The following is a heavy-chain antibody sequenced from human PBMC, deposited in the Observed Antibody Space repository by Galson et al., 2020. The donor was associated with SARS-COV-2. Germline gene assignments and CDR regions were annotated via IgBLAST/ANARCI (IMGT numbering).Heavy chain of an antibody. CDR1: GVSLSGYY. V-gene: IGHV4-34*01. CDR2: INHDGNI. D-gene: IGHD2-2*01. CDR3: ARGSIVTPSAIQYFDY. J-gene: IGHJ4*02. Sequence: SETLSPTCAVSGVSLSGYYWSWIRLPPGKGPEWIGEINHDGNINFNPPLKSRVSMSVDTSRNQVSLKMSSMTAADSGVYYCARGSIVTPSAIQYFDYWGQGALVTFS.